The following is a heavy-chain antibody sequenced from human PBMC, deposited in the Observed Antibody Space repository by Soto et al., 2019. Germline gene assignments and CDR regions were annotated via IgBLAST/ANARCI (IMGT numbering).Heavy chain of an antibody. CDR2: ISGSGGST. CDR3: AKYPVKIAASRYNWFDP. J-gene: IGHJ5*02. Sequence: GGSLRLSCAASGFTFSSYAMSWVRQAPGKGLEWVSAISGSGGSTYYADSVKGRFTISRDNSKNTLYLQMNSLRAEDTAVYYCAKYPVKIAASRYNWFDPWGQGTLVTVSS. D-gene: IGHD6-6*01. V-gene: IGHV3-23*01. CDR1: GFTFSSYA.